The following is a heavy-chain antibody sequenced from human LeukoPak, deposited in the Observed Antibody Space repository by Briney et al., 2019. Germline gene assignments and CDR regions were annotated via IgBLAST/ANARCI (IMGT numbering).Heavy chain of an antibody. D-gene: IGHD6-19*01. J-gene: IGHJ3*02. Sequence: ASVKVSCKASGYTFTGYYMHWVRQAPGQGLEWMGWINPNSGGTNYAQKFQGRVTMTRDTSISTAYMELSRLISDDTAVYYCARDARIAVAGRGSDAFDIWGQGTMVTVSS. CDR3: ARDARIAVAGRGSDAFDI. CDR2: INPNSGGT. CDR1: GYTFTGYY. V-gene: IGHV1-2*02.